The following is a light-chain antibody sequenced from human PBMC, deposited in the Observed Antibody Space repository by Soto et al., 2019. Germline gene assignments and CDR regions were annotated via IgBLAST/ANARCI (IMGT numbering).Light chain of an antibody. Sequence: QSVLTQPASVSGSPGQSITISCTGTSSDVGAFNFVSWYQQHPGKAPKLMIYDVRHRPSGVSDRFSGSKSGNTASLTIYGLQAEDEADYYCTSHTTTSPPVLFGGGTKVTVL. CDR1: SSDVGAFNF. CDR2: DVR. V-gene: IGLV2-14*03. CDR3: TSHTTTSPPVL. J-gene: IGLJ2*01.